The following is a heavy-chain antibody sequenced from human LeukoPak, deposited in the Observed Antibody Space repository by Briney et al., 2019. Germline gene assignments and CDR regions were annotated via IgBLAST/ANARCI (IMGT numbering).Heavy chain of an antibody. CDR1: GFTFSGYW. J-gene: IGHJ3*01. CDR2: ISPDGRNT. CDR3: TREWLVGDYVFDV. V-gene: IGHV3-74*01. Sequence: GGSLRLSCAASGFTFSGYWMHWVRQSPGKGLVSVSLISPDGRNTTYADSVKGRFTISRDNAKNTLSLQMDSLRAEDTALYYCTREWLVGDYVFDVWSQGTLVTVSS. D-gene: IGHD5-12*01.